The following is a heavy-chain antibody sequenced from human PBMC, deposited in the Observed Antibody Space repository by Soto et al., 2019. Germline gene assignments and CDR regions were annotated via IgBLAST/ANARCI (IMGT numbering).Heavy chain of an antibody. D-gene: IGHD6-13*01. CDR2: ISYDGSDP. V-gene: IGHV3-30*18. J-gene: IGHJ3*02. CDR1: GFNFNTYG. CDR3: TKGASQYQQPGHWFYDI. Sequence: QVQLVESGGGVVQPGRSLSLSCAASGFNFNTYGMHWVRQAPGKGLAWLALISYDGSDPTYADSVKGRFTISRDNSKNTLYLQMSSLRPEDTAVYYCTKGASQYQQPGHWFYDIWCQVTMVTVSA.